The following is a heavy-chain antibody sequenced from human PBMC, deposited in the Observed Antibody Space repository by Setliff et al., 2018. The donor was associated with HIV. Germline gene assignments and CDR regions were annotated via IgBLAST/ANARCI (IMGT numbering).Heavy chain of an antibody. J-gene: IGHJ4*02. CDR1: GYTFASYG. D-gene: IGHD2-2*01. CDR3: ARDVVEYCSSTSCYGVDY. Sequence: ASVKVSCKASGYTFASYGISWVRQAPGQGLEWMGWISVHNDNIKYAQKFQGRVSMTTDTSTSTAYVDLRSLRSDDTAVYYCARDVVEYCSSTSCYGVDYWGQGTLVTVSS. V-gene: IGHV1-18*01. CDR2: ISVHNDNI.